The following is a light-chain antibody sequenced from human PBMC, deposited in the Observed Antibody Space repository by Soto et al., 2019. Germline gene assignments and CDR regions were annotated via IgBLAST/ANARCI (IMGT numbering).Light chain of an antibody. Sequence: QSVLTQPASVSGSPGQSITISCTGTSSDVGSYHYVSWYQQHAGRAPRLLLYEVTNRPSGVSNRFSGSKSGYTASLTISGLLADDEADYYCSSYTSSSTVVFGGGTKLTVL. CDR3: SSYTSSSTVV. CDR1: SSDVGSYHY. J-gene: IGLJ3*02. V-gene: IGLV2-14*01. CDR2: EVT.